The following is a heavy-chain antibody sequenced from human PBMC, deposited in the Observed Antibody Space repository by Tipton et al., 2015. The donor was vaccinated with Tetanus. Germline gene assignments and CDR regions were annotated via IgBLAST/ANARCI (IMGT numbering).Heavy chain of an antibody. Sequence: GLVKPSETLSLTCSVSGSSISRSSRYWTWIRQPPGKEPEWVGYVYHSGATNYHPSLKSRLAISADTAKNQFSLKLRSVTAADTAVYYCARSHVFRFTLFGEEIPRSGRFDPWGQGTLVTVSS. V-gene: IGHV4-61*01. J-gene: IGHJ5*02. CDR1: GSSISRSSRY. CDR2: VYHSGAT. CDR3: ARSHVFRFTLFGEEIPRSGRFDP. D-gene: IGHD3-3*01.